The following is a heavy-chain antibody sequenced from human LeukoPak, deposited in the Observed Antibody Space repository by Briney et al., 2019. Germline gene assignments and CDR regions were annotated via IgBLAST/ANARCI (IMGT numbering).Heavy chain of an antibody. V-gene: IGHV3-30*18. Sequence: GGSPRLSCAASGFTFSSYGMHWVRQAPGKGLEWVAVISYDGSNKYYADSVKGRFTISRDNSKNTLYLQMNSLRAEDTAVYYCAKDSTSCPFDYWGQGTLVTVSS. CDR2: ISYDGSNK. CDR3: AKDSTSCPFDY. CDR1: GFTFSSYG. J-gene: IGHJ4*02. D-gene: IGHD2-2*01.